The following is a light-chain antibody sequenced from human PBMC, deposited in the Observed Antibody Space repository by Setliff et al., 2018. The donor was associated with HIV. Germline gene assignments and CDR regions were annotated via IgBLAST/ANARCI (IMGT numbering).Light chain of an antibody. CDR2: DVS. V-gene: IGLV2-11*01. CDR1: SSDVGGYNY. J-gene: IGLJ1*01. CDR3: CSYAGNAYV. Sequence: QSVLAQPASVSGSPGQSITISCTGTSSDVGGYNYVSWYHQHPGKAPKLMISDVSKRPSGVPDRFSGSKSGNTASLTISGLQAEDEADYYCCSYAGNAYVFGAGTKAPS.